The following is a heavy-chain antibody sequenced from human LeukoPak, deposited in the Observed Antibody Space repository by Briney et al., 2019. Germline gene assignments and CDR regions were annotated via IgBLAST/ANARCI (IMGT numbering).Heavy chain of an antibody. Sequence: GGSLRLSCAASGFTFSSYSMNWVRQAPGKGLEWVSYIRSSSSPIYYANSVKGRFTISRDNAMNSLYLQMNSLRAEDTAVYYCARAKRNGFDIWGQGTMVTVSS. CDR3: ARAKRNGFDI. CDR2: IRSSSSPI. J-gene: IGHJ3*02. CDR1: GFTFSSYS. V-gene: IGHV3-48*01.